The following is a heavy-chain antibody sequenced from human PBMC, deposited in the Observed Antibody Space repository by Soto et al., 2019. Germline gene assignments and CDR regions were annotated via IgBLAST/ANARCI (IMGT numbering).Heavy chain of an antibody. V-gene: IGHV4-59*01. Sequence: SETLSLTCNVSAGSIISYYCSCIRHPPGKGLEWIGYIYYGGSTNFSPSLKSRVTISVDTSKKQFSLKLSSVTAADTAVYYCARGRYYFDYWGQGTLVTVSS. CDR3: ARGRYYFDY. CDR2: IYYGGST. J-gene: IGHJ4*02. CDR1: AGSIISYY.